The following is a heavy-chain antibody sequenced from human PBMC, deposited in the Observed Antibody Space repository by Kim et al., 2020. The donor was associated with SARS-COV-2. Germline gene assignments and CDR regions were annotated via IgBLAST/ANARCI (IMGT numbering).Heavy chain of an antibody. CDR1: GFTFSSYG. CDR2: IWYDGSNK. J-gene: IGHJ4*02. V-gene: IGHV3-33*01. D-gene: IGHD6-13*01. Sequence: GGSLRLSCAASGFTFSSYGMHWVRQAPGKGLEWVAVIWYDGSNKYYADSVKGRFTISRDNSKNTLYLQMNSLRAEDTAVYYCARRAAAESFDYWGQGTLVTVSS. CDR3: ARRAAAESFDY.